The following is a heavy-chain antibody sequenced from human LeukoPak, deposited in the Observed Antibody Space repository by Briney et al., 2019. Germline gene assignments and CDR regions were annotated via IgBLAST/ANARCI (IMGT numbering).Heavy chain of an antibody. CDR3: AKDRDYDFWSGYSMNWFDP. CDR1: GFTFSSYS. Sequence: PGGSLRLSCAASGFTFSSYSMNWVRQAPGKGLEWVSSISSSSSYIYYADSVKGRFTISRDNAKNTLYLQMNSLRAEDTAVYYCAKDRDYDFWSGYSMNWFDPWGQGTLVTVSS. CDR2: ISSSSSYI. J-gene: IGHJ5*02. D-gene: IGHD3-3*01. V-gene: IGHV3-21*04.